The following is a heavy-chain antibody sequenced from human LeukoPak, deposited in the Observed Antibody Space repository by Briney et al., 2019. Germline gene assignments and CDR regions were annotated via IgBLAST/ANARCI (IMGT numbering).Heavy chain of an antibody. CDR3: ARELVVPAATVADAFDI. CDR1: GGSISSGDYY. V-gene: IGHV4-30-4*01. CDR2: IYYSGST. Sequence: SETLSLTCTVSGGSISSGDYYWSWIRQPPGKGLEWIGYIYYSGSTYYNPSLKSRVTISVDTPKNQFSLKLSSVTAADTALYYCARELVVPAATVADAFDIWGQGTMVTVSS. D-gene: IGHD2-2*01. J-gene: IGHJ3*02.